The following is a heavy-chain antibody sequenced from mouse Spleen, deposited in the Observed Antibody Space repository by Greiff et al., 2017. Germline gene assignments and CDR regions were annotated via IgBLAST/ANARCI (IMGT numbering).Heavy chain of an antibody. CDR2: IDPEDGET. CDR3: APSTMVTTDSYYYAMDY. CDR1: GFNIKDYY. J-gene: IGHJ4*01. D-gene: IGHD2-2*01. Sequence: VQLQQSGAELVKPGASVKLSCTASGFNIKDYYMHWVKQRTEQGLEWIGRIDPEDGETKYAPKFQGKATITADTSSNTAYLQLSSLTSEDTAVYYCAPSTMVTTDSYYYAMDYWGQGTSVTGSS. V-gene: IGHV14-2*01.